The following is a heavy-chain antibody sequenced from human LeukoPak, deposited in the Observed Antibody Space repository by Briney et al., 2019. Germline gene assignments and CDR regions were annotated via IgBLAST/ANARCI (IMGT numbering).Heavy chain of an antibody. CDR1: GDSVSSNSAA. CDR2: TYYRSKWFN. J-gene: IGHJ5*02. CDR3: ARVQLAAAGTNCFDP. V-gene: IGHV6-1*01. Sequence: SQTLSLTCAISGDSVSSNSAAWSWIRQSPSRGLEWLGRTYYRSKWFNDYAVSVKSRITINPDTSKNQFSLQLNSVTPEDTAVYYCARVQLAAAGTNCFDPWGQGTLVTVSS. D-gene: IGHD6-13*01.